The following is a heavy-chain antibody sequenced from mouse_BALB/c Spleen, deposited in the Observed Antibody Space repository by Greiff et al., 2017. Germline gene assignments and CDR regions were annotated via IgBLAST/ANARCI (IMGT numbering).Heavy chain of an antibody. CDR3: AREGSDYEGMDY. J-gene: IGHJ4*01. D-gene: IGHD2-4*01. CDR1: GYAFTNYL. V-gene: IGHV1-54*01. CDR2: INPGSGGT. Sequence: QVQLKESGAELVRPGTSVKVSCKASGYAFTNYLIEWVKQRPGQGLEWIGVINPGSGGTNYNEKFKGKATLTADKSSSTAYMQLSSLTSDDSAVYFCAREGSDYEGMDYWGQGTSVTVSS.